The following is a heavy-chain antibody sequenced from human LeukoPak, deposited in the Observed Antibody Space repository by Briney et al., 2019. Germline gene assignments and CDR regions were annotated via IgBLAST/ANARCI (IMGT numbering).Heavy chain of an antibody. J-gene: IGHJ4*02. V-gene: IGHV1-2*02. Sequence: ASVKVSCKASGYTFTGHYMHWVRQAPGQGLEWMGWIDAKSGGTKYAQRFQGRVTMTRDTSINTGYMELSSLTSDDTAVYYCAGSSSWRLFDYWGQGTVVTVSS. CDR1: GYTFTGHY. D-gene: IGHD6-13*01. CDR2: IDAKSGGT. CDR3: AGSSSWRLFDY.